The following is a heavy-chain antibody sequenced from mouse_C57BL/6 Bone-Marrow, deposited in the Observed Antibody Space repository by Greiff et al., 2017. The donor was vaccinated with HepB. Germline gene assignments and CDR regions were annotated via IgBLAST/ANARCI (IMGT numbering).Heavy chain of an antibody. D-gene: IGHD2-5*01. Sequence: VHVKQSVAELVRPGASVKLSCTASGFNIKNTYMHWVKQRPEQGLEWIGRIDPANGNTKYAPKFQGKATITADTSSNTAYLQLSSLTSEDTAIYYCARCYSKGAWFAYWGQGTLVTVSA. CDR1: GFNIKNTY. J-gene: IGHJ3*01. CDR3: ARCYSKGAWFAY. CDR2: IDPANGNT. V-gene: IGHV14-3*01.